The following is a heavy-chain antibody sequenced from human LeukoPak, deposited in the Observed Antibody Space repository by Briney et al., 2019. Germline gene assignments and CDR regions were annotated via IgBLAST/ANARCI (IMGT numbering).Heavy chain of an antibody. D-gene: IGHD5-18*01. Sequence: SETLSLTCTVSGGSVSSGTYYWSWIRQPPGKELEWIGYISYIGNTNYNPSLKSRVTISVDTSKNQISLKLSSVTAAETAVYYCARDLGVMVRAFDIWGQGTMVTVSS. CDR3: ARDLGVMVRAFDI. CDR2: ISYIGNT. J-gene: IGHJ3*02. V-gene: IGHV4-61*01. CDR1: GGSVSSGTYY.